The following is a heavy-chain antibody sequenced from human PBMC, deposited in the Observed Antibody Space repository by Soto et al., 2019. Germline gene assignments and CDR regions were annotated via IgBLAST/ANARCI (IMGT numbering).Heavy chain of an antibody. J-gene: IGHJ6*02. CDR1: VGSISSYY. Sequence: SETLSLTCTVSVGSISSYYWSWIRQPPGKGLEWIGYIYYSGSTNYNPSLKSRVTISVDTSKNQFSLKLSSVTAADTAVYYCARGGRYSSGWYYYYGMDVWGQGTTVTVSS. CDR2: IYYSGST. V-gene: IGHV4-59*01. D-gene: IGHD6-19*01. CDR3: ARGGRYSSGWYYYYGMDV.